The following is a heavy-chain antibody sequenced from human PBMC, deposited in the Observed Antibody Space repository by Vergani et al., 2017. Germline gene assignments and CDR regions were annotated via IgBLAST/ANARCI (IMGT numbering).Heavy chain of an antibody. CDR2: IYYSGCT. D-gene: IGHD3-9*01. J-gene: IGHJ5*02. CDR3: SSVGYDILPDLRWFDP. Sequence: QVQLQESGPGLVKPSETLSLTCTVSGGSISSYYWSWIRQPPGKGLEWLGYIYYSGCTNYNPSLKSRVTISVYTAKNQFSLKLSSVTAADTAMYYCSSVGYDILPDLRWFDPWGQGTLVTVSS. CDR1: GGSISSYY. V-gene: IGHV4-59*01.